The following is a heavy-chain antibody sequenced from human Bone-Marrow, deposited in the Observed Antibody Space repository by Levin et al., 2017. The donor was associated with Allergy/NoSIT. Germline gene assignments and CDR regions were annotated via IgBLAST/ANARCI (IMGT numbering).Heavy chain of an antibody. CDR1: GFIFSDYF. D-gene: IGHD3/OR15-3a*01. V-gene: IGHV3-11*01. CDR3: ARDHWTGESDN. J-gene: IGHJ4*02. CDR2: ISGRGDTI. Sequence: NSGGSLRLSCAASGFIFSDYFMIWVRQAPGKGLEWVSYISGRGDTIFYADSVKGRFTISRDNAKNSLYLQMNSLRAEDTAVYYCARDHWTGESDNWGQGSLVTVSS.